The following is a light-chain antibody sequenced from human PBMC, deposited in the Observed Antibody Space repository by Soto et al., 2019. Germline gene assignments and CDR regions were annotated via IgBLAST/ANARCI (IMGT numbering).Light chain of an antibody. J-gene: IGLJ2*01. CDR3: SSYTRSNSVV. V-gene: IGLV2-18*02. CDR1: STDVGSYNR. Sequence: QSALTQPPSVSGSPGQSVTISCTGTSTDVGSYNRVSWYQQPPGTAPKLMIYEVSYRPSGVPDRFSGSKSGNTASLSISGLQAEDEADYYCSSYTRSNSVVFGGGTKLTVL. CDR2: EVS.